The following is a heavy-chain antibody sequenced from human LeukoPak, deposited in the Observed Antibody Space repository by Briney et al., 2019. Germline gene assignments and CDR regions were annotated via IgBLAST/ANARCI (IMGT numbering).Heavy chain of an antibody. CDR3: ARAHPRGYYMDV. J-gene: IGHJ6*03. CDR1: GFTVSSNY. CDR2: IYSGGST. Sequence: GGSLRLSCAAPGFTVSSNYMSWVRQAPGKGLEWVSVIYSGGSTYYAASVKGRFTISRDNSKNTLYLQMNSLRAEDTAVYYCARAHPRGYYMDVWGKGTTVTISS. D-gene: IGHD3-16*01. V-gene: IGHV3-66*01.